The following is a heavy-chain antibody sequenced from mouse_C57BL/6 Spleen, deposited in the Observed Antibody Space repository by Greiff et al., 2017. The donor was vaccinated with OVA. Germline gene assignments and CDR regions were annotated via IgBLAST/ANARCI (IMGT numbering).Heavy chain of an antibody. V-gene: IGHV5-4*01. Sequence: EVQGVESGGGLVKPGGSLKLSCAASGFTFSSYAMSWVRQTPEKRLEWVATISDGGGYTYYPDNVKGRFTISRDNAKNNLYLQMSHLKSEDTAMYYCARDGPYDYFDYWGQGITLTVSS. J-gene: IGHJ2*01. CDR1: GFTFSSYA. CDR2: ISDGGGYT. CDR3: ARDGPYDYFDY. D-gene: IGHD2-3*01.